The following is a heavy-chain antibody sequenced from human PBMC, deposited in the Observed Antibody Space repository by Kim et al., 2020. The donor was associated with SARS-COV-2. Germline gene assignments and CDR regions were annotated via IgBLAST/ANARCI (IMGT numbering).Heavy chain of an antibody. V-gene: IGHV4-31*03. CDR1: GDSISSGGYY. CDR2: IYYSGST. Sequence: SETLSLTCTVSGDSISSGGYYWSWIRQHPGKGLEWIGYIYYSGSTYYNPSLKSRVTMSVDTSKNQFSLKLNSVTAADTAVYYCAREDRKNYLDYWGQGTLVTVSS. CDR3: AREDRKNYLDY. J-gene: IGHJ4*02.